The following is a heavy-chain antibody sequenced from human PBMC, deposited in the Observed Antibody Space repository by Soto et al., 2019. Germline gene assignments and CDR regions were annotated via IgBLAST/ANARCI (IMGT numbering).Heavy chain of an antibody. J-gene: IGHJ4*02. CDR2: ISAYNGNT. Sequence: ASVKVSCKASGYTFTSYGISWVRQAPGQGLEWMGWISAYNGNTNYAQKLQGRVTMTTDTSTSTAYMELRSLRSDDTAVYYCARQKFGSGSYYKDYWGQGTLVTVSS. CDR1: GYTFTSYG. CDR3: ARQKFGSGSYYKDY. D-gene: IGHD3-10*01. V-gene: IGHV1-18*01.